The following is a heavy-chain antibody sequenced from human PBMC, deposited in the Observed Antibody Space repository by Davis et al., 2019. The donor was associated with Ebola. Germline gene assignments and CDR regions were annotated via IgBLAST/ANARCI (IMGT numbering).Heavy chain of an antibody. D-gene: IGHD4-11*01. V-gene: IGHV3-33*01. J-gene: IGHJ4*02. Sequence: GESLKISCAASGFTFSSYGMHWVRQAPGKGLEWVAVIWYDGSNKYYADSVKGRFTISRDNSKNTLYLQMNSLRAEDTAVYYCARGAYGNYVLGYWGQGTLVTVSS. CDR3: ARGAYGNYVLGY. CDR2: IWYDGSNK. CDR1: GFTFSSYG.